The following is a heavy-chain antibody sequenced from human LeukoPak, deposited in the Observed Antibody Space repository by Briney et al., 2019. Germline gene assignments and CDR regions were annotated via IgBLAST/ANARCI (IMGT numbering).Heavy chain of an antibody. J-gene: IGHJ5*02. D-gene: IGHD3-10*01. V-gene: IGHV1-69*05. Sequence: SVKVSCKASGGTFSSYAISWVRQAPGQGLEWMGRIIPIFGTANYAQKFQGRVTITTDESTSTAHMELSSLRSEDTAVYYCARSRFGELLASPNNWFDPWGQGTLVTVSS. CDR2: IIPIFGTA. CDR3: ARSRFGELLASPNNWFDP. CDR1: GGTFSSYA.